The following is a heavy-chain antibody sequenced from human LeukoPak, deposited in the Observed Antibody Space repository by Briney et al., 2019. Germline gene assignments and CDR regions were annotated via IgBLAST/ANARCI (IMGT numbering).Heavy chain of an antibody. J-gene: IGHJ4*02. CDR2: IKSSGSSI. D-gene: IGHD6-19*01. V-gene: IGHV3-74*01. CDR3: AREFSASY. Sequence: GGSLRLSCAASGFPFSSDWMQWVRQAPGKGLVWVSRIKSSGSSISYANCVKGRFTISRDNAKNTLYLQMNSLRAEDTAVYYCAREFSASYWGQGTLVTVSS. CDR1: GFPFSSDW.